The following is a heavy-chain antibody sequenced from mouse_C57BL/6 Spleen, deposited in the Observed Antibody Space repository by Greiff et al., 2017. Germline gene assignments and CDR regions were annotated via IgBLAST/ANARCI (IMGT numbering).Heavy chain of an antibody. Sequence: EVQLQQSGPELVKPGASVKIPCKASGYTFTDYNMDWVKQSHGKSLEWIGDINPNNGGTIYNQKFKGKATLTVDKSSSTAYMELRSLTSADTAVYYCARGYYYGSRPDWFAYWGQGTLVTVSA. CDR1: GYTFTDYN. V-gene: IGHV1-18*01. CDR2: INPNNGGT. J-gene: IGHJ3*01. CDR3: ARGYYYGSRPDWFAY. D-gene: IGHD1-1*01.